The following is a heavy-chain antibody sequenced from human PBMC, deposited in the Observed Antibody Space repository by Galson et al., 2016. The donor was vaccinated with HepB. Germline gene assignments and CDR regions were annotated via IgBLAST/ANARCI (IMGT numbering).Heavy chain of an antibody. D-gene: IGHD2-21*01. CDR2: INPDGSEQ. J-gene: IGHJ4*02. CDR3: TIEFWWRFDY. V-gene: IGHV3-7*03. CDR1: GFSFSTHF. Sequence: SLRLSCAASGFSFSTHFMSWVRHLPGKGLERVAKINPDGSEQHYVASVRGRFTISRDNAKSSHYLLMNSLRAEDTAVYYCTIEFWWRFDYWGQGALVTVSA.